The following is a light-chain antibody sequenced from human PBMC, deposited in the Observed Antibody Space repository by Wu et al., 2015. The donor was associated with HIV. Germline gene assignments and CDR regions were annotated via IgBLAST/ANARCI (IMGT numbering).Light chain of an antibody. J-gene: IGKJ4*01. V-gene: IGKV3-11*01. CDR2: DVS. CDR3: QERTDWPRLT. Sequence: EIIMTQSPATLSVSPGERATLSCRASQSVNSNLAWYQQKPGQAPRLLIYDVSNRATGIPARFSGSGSGTDFTLTISSLEPDDFAVYYCQERTDWPRLTFGGGSKVEI. CDR1: QSVNSN.